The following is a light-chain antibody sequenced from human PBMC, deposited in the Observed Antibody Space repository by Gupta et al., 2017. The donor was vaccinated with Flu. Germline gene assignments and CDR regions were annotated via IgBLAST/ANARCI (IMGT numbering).Light chain of an antibody. CDR3: QQYDDLPPLT. V-gene: IGKV1-33*01. CDR1: QHLTTY. CDR2: DTS. Sequence: DRVTITCQASQHLTTYLNWDQQKPGKAPKLLIYDTSYLETGVPSRFSGSRSGTEFTLTISSLQPEDFATYYCQQYDDLPPLTFGGGTKVEIK. J-gene: IGKJ4*01.